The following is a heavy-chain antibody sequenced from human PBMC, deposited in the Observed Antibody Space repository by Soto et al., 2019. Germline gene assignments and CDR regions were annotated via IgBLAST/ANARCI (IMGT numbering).Heavy chain of an antibody. J-gene: IGHJ5*02. Sequence: GGSLRLSCAASGFTFSSYPMNWVRQVPGKGLEWVSLISGSGGSTYFADSVKGRFTIARDNSKNTLYLQMNSLRAEDTAVYYCAKDPGGSSGSVNNWFDPWGQGTLVTVSS. CDR3: AKDPGGSSGSVNNWFDP. CDR1: GFTFSSYP. CDR2: ISGSGGST. V-gene: IGHV3-23*01. D-gene: IGHD6-6*01.